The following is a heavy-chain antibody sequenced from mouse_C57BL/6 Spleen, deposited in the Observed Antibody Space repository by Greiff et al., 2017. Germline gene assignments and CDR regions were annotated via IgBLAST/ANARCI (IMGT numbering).Heavy chain of an antibody. Sequence: VQLQQSGAELVKPGASVKLSCTASGFAIKDYYMHWVKQRPEQGLEWIGRIYPGDGETKYTPKFQGKATLTADTSSNTAYLQLISLTSEDAAVYYCAHNWDSGAYWGKGTLVTVSA. CDR3: AHNWDSGAY. CDR2: IYPGDGET. V-gene: IGHV14-2*01. CDR1: GFAIKDYY. D-gene: IGHD4-1*01. J-gene: IGHJ3*01.